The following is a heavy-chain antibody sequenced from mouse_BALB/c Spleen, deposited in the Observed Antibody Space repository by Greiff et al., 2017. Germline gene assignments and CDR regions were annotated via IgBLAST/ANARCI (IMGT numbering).Heavy chain of an antibody. Sequence: EVQLVESGGGLVKPGGSLKLSCAASGFTFSDYYMYWVRQTPEKRLEWVATISDGGSYTYYPDSVKGRFTISRDNAKNNLYLQMRSLKSKDTAMYYCASDGKYRGAMDYWGQGTSVTVSS. CDR2: ISDGGSYT. D-gene: IGHD2-1*01. V-gene: IGHV5-4*02. J-gene: IGHJ4*01. CDR3: ASDGKYRGAMDY. CDR1: GFTFSDYY.